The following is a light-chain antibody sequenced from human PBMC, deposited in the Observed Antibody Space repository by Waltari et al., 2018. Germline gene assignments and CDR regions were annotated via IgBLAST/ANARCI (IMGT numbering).Light chain of an antibody. Sequence: DIVMTQSPDSLAVSLGERATINCKSSQRVLYSTNNKNYLAWYQQKPGQPPKLLIYGASTRESGVPDRFSGSGSGTDFTLTISSLQAEDVAVYYCQQYYSTPRLTFGGGTKVEIK. CDR1: QRVLYSTNNKNY. CDR2: GAS. CDR3: QQYYSTPRLT. J-gene: IGKJ4*01. V-gene: IGKV4-1*01.